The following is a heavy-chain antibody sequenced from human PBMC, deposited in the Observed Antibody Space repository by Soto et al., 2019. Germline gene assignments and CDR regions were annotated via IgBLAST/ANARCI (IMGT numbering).Heavy chain of an antibody. D-gene: IGHD6-19*01. V-gene: IGHV3-23*01. CDR3: AKGLAGGRAVAGRFDY. J-gene: IGHJ4*02. CDR2: ISGSGGST. CDR1: GFTFSSYA. Sequence: GGSLRLSCAASGFTFSSYAMSWVRQAPGKGLEWVSAISGSGGSTYYADSVKGRFTISRDNSKNTLYLQMNSLRAEDTAVYYCAKGLAGGRAVAGRFDYWGQGTLVTVSS.